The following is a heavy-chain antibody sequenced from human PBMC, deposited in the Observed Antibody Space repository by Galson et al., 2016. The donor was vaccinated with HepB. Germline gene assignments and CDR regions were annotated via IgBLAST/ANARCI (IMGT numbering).Heavy chain of an antibody. CDR3: ANLGSGSFRWYFYGMEV. D-gene: IGHD3-10*01. CDR1: GFTFSNFA. V-gene: IGHV3-23*01. Sequence: SLRLSCAASGFTFSNFAMTWVRQAPGKGLEWISGISGKGDSTYYADSVKGSFTVSRDNSKNTLHLHMNSLRVDDTAVYYCANLGSGSFRWYFYGMEVWGKGTTVTVPS. J-gene: IGHJ6*04. CDR2: ISGKGDST.